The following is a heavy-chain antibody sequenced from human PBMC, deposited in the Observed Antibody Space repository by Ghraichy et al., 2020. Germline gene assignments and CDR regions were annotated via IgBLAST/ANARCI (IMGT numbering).Heavy chain of an antibody. Sequence: GGSLRLSCEASGFPISVYGVHWVRQAPGKGLEWVAVISYDGRNKYYTESVKSRFYISRDNSQNTVNLQVNSLRPEDTAIYYCARDAEYHDSWTYNYKNSFYYMDVFGKGTTVAVSS. CDR1: GFPISVYG. CDR3: ARDAEYHDSWTYNYKNSFYYMDV. D-gene: IGHD3/OR15-3a*01. CDR2: ISYDGRNK. V-gene: IGHV3-30*04. J-gene: IGHJ6*03.